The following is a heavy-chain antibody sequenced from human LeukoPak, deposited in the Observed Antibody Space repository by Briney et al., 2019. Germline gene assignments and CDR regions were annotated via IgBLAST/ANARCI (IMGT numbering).Heavy chain of an antibody. CDR2: IYYSGST. CDR1: GGSISSSSYY. Sequence: PSETLSLTCTVSGGSISSSSYYWGWIRQPPGKGLEWIGSIYYSGSTYYNPSLKSRVTISVDTSKNQFSLNLSPVTAADTAVYYCAEGYYGMDVWGLGTTVTVSS. CDR3: AEGYYGMDV. V-gene: IGHV4-39*01. J-gene: IGHJ6*02.